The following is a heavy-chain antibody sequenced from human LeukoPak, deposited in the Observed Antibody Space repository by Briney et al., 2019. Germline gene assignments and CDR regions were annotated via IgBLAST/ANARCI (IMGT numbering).Heavy chain of an antibody. V-gene: IGHV3-74*01. D-gene: IGHD3-9*01. J-gene: IGHJ5*02. CDR2: INSDGSST. Sequence: QTGGSLRLSCAASGFTFSSYWMHWVRQAPGKGLVWVSRINSDGSSTSYADSVKGRFTISRDNAKNTLYLQMNSLRAEDTAVYYCARDRALRYFDWLLSDRSWFDPWGQGTLVTVSS. CDR1: GFTFSSYW. CDR3: ARDRALRYFDWLLSDRSWFDP.